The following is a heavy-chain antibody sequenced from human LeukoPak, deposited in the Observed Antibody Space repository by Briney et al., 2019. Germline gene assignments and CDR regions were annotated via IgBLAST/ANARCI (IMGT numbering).Heavy chain of an antibody. V-gene: IGHV4-61*02. CDR2: IYTSGST. J-gene: IGHJ3*02. CDR1: GGSISSGSYY. D-gene: IGHD3-10*01. Sequence: PSETLSLTCTVSGGSISSGSYYWSWIRQPAGKGLEWIGRIYTSGSTNYNPSLKSRVTISVDTSKNQFSLKLSSVTAADTAVYYCARDLMVRGVQGAFDIWGQGTMVTVSS. CDR3: ARDLMVRGVQGAFDI.